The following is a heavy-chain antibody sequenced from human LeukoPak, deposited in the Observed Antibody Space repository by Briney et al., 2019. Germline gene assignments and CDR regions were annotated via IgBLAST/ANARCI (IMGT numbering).Heavy chain of an antibody. CDR2: IYPGDSDT. V-gene: IGHV5-51*01. CDR1: GYSFTTYW. D-gene: IGHD2-2*01. CDR3: ARRQGCSSTSCPPDS. J-gene: IGHJ4*02. Sequence: GESLRISCRGSGYSFTTYWIGWVRQMPGKGLEWMGIIYPGDSDTRYSPSFQGQVTMSADKSINTAYLQWSSLKASDTAMYYCARRQGCSSTSCPPDSWGQGTLVTVSS.